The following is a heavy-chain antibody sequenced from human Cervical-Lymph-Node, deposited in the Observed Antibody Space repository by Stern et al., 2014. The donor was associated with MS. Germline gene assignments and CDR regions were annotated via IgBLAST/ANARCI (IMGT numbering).Heavy chain of an antibody. Sequence: QMQLVQSGGGVVQPGRSLRLSCAASGFTFSSYTMHWVRQAPGKGLAWVAVISYDGNSKFYADSVKGRFTISRDNSKNTLFLQMNSLRTEDTAVYYCARDGRSVWGQGTLVTVSS. CDR1: GFTFSSYT. J-gene: IGHJ4*02. V-gene: IGHV3-30-3*01. CDR3: ARDGRSV. CDR2: ISYDGNSK.